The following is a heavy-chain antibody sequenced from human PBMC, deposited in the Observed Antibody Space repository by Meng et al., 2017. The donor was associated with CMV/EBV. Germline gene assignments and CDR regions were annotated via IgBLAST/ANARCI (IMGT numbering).Heavy chain of an antibody. Sequence: SETLSLTCAVYGGSFSGYYWSWIRQPPGKGLEWIGEINHSGSTNHNPSLKSRVTISVDTSKNQFSLKLSSVTAADTAVYYCAREGDIVVARGWFDPWGQGTLVTVSS. J-gene: IGHJ5*02. V-gene: IGHV4-34*01. CDR1: GGSFSGYY. CDR2: INHSGST. CDR3: AREGDIVVARGWFDP. D-gene: IGHD2-2*01.